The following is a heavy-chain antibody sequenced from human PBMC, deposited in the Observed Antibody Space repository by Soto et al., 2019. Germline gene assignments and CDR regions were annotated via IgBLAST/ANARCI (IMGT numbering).Heavy chain of an antibody. J-gene: IGHJ4*02. CDR2: ITGNSEYK. V-gene: IGHV3-21*06. CDR3: ARSGELLKTFDS. Sequence: EVQLVESGGGLVKPGGSLRLSCVVSGVSFSDYSMNWVRQAPGKGLEWVSLITGNSEYKYYAGSVKGRFTVSRDNANNSLYLQMNSLTVEDTAVYYCARSGELLKTFDSWGQGTLVTVSS. D-gene: IGHD1-7*01. CDR1: GVSFSDYS.